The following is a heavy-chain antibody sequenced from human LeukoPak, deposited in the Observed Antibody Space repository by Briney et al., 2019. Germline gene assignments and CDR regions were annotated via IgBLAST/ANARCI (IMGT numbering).Heavy chain of an antibody. Sequence: SETLSLTCTVSGGSISSSSSYWGWIRQPPGKGLEWIGNIYYSGSAYYNPSLKSRVTISVDTSKNQFSLKLSSVTAADAAVYYCARRLDGGFDYWGQGTLVTVSS. J-gene: IGHJ4*02. D-gene: IGHD3-16*01. V-gene: IGHV4-39*01. CDR2: IYYSGSA. CDR1: GGSISSSSSY. CDR3: ARRLDGGFDY.